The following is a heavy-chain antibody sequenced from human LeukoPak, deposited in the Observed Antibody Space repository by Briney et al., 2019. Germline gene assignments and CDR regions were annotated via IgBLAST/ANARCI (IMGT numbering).Heavy chain of an antibody. CDR2: IIPILGIA. Sequence: GASVKVSCKASGYTFTGYYMHWVRQAPGQGLEWMGRIIPILGIANYAQKFQGRVTITADKSTSTAYMELSSLRSEDTAVYYCASVHRGWGGPWGQGTLVTVSS. J-gene: IGHJ5*02. CDR3: ASVHRGWGGP. V-gene: IGHV1-69*02. CDR1: GYTFTGYY. D-gene: IGHD3-16*01.